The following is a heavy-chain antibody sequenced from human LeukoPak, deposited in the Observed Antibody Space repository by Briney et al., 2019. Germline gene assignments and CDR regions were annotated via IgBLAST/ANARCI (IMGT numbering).Heavy chain of an antibody. Sequence: GGSLRLSCTASGFTFGDYAMSWFRQAPGKGLEWVGFIRSKAYGGTTEYAASVKGRFTISRDDSKSIAYLQMNSLRAEDTAVYYCAKDRGYSYGHDYYYGPDVWGQGTTVTVSS. D-gene: IGHD5-18*01. CDR3: AKDRGYSYGHDYYYGPDV. J-gene: IGHJ6*02. CDR1: GFTFGDYA. V-gene: IGHV3-49*03. CDR2: IRSKAYGGTT.